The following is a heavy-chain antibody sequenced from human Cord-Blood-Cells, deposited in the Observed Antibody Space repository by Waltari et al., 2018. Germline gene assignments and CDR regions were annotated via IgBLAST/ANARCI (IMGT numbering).Heavy chain of an antibody. Sequence: QVQLQQWGAGLLKPSETLSLTCAVYGGSFSGYYWSWIRQPPGKGLEWIGEINHSGSTNYNPSLKSRVTTSVDTSKNQFSLKLSSVTAADTAVYYCARADHSNYFDYWGQGTLVTVSS. CDR1: GGSFSGYY. V-gene: IGHV4-34*01. CDR3: ARADHSNYFDY. J-gene: IGHJ4*02. CDR2: INHSGST. D-gene: IGHD4-4*01.